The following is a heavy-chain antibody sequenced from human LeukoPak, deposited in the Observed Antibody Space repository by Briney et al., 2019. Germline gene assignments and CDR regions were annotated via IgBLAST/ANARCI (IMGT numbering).Heavy chain of an antibody. D-gene: IGHD4-11*01. CDR1: GGSFSGYY. V-gene: IGHV4-34*01. CDR3: ARGPTVNLGLDY. Sequence: PSETLSLTCAVYGGSFSGYYWSWIRQPPGKGLELIGEINHSGSTNYNPSLKSRVTISVDTSKNQFSLKLSSVTAADTAVYYCARGPTVNLGLDYWGQGTLVTVSS. CDR2: INHSGST. J-gene: IGHJ4*02.